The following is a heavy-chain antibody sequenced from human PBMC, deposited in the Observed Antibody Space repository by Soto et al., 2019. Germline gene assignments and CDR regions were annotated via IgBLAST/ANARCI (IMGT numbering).Heavy chain of an antibody. CDR2: IRSKAYGGTT. J-gene: IGHJ4*02. CDR1: GFTFGDYA. CDR3: TRVRDYYDSSGYCFDY. Sequence: PVGSLRLSCTASGFTFGDYAMSWVRQAPGKGLEWVGFIRSKAYGGTTEYAASVKGRFTISRDDSKSIAYLQMNSLKTEDTAVYYCTRVRDYYDSSGYCFDYWGQGTLVTVSS. V-gene: IGHV3-49*04. D-gene: IGHD3-22*01.